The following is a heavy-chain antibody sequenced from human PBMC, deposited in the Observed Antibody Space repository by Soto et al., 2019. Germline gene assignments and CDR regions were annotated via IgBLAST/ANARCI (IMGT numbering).Heavy chain of an antibody. J-gene: IGHJ4*02. CDR2: IIPISGTA. CDR1: GDTFSSYA. Sequence: QVQLVQSGAEVKKPGSSVKVSCKASGDTFSSYAISWVRQAPGQGLEWMGGIIPISGTANYAQKFQGRVTSNTDECTGTTYLDLLSFKSKDTDLYACARLGVTTYYLGYWGQGTLVTVSS. V-gene: IGHV1-69*01. D-gene: IGHD3-22*01. CDR3: ARLGVTTYYLGY.